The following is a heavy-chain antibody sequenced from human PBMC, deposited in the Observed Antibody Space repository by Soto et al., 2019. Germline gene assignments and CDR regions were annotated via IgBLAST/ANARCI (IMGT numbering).Heavy chain of an antibody. Sequence: QVQLVQSGAEVKKPGSSVKVSCKASGDTFNFYTISWVRQAPGQGLEWMGRIIPMLGMSNYAQKFQDRVTIIADKAASTAYMQLSSLRSEDTAIYYGATSYGSGSRPSDYWGQGTLVTVSS. CDR3: ATSYGSGSRPSDY. V-gene: IGHV1-69*02. J-gene: IGHJ4*02. D-gene: IGHD3-10*01. CDR2: IIPMLGMS. CDR1: GDTFNFYT.